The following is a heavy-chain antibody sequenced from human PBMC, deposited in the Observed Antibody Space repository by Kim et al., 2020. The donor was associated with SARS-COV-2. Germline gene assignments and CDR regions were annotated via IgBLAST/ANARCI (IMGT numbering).Heavy chain of an antibody. D-gene: IGHD3-10*01. Sequence: WGSLSLSCAASGFPFSSFAMSWVRQAPGPGLEWVSTISASCATTYSADSVKGRLTTSRVNSTNTLSLQMNSLRAEDTPAYYCSKVQVWFGDAFDSFGQ. CDR2: ISASCATT. CDR1: GFPFSSFA. J-gene: IGHJ4*02. V-gene: IGHV3-23*01. CDR3: SKVQVWFGDAFDS.